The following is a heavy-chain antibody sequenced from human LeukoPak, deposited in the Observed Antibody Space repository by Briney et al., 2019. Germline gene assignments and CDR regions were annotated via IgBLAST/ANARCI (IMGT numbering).Heavy chain of an antibody. D-gene: IGHD4-17*01. CDR3: ARDAWTTLRAFDI. Sequence: PSQTLSLTCTVSGVSTSSGGYYWSWIRQHPGKGLEWIGYIYYSGSTYYNPSLKSRVTISVDTSKNQFSLKLSSVTAADTAVYYCARDAWTTLRAFDIWGQGTMVTVSS. J-gene: IGHJ3*02. CDR2: IYYSGST. V-gene: IGHV4-31*03. CDR1: GVSTSSGGYY.